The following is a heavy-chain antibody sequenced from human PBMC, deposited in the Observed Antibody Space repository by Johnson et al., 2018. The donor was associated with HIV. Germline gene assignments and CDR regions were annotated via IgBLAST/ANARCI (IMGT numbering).Heavy chain of an antibody. CDR1: GFTFNNYD. Sequence: VQLVETGGGVVQPGGSLRLSCAASGFTFNNYDMHWVRQAPGKGLEWVAFIRYDGSYKYYADSVKGRFTISRDNSKNTLYLQLSSLRTEDTAVFYCARGGVVHDAFDMWGQGTMVTVSS. CDR3: ARGGVVHDAFDM. D-gene: IGHD2-2*01. J-gene: IGHJ3*02. V-gene: IGHV3-30*02. CDR2: IRYDGSYK.